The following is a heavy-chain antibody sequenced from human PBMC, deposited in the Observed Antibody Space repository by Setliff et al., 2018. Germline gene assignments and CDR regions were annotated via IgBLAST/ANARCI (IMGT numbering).Heavy chain of an antibody. J-gene: IGHJ3*02. CDR1: GGSISSSSYY. CDR2: IYYSGST. D-gene: IGHD1-7*01. CDR3: ARDPYNWNYGDAFDI. Sequence: SETLSLTCTVSGGSISSSSYYWGWIRQPPGKGLEWIGSIYYSGSTYYNPPLKSRVTISVDTSKNQFSLKLSSVTAADTAVYYCARDPYNWNYGDAFDIWGQGTMVTVSS. V-gene: IGHV4-39*07.